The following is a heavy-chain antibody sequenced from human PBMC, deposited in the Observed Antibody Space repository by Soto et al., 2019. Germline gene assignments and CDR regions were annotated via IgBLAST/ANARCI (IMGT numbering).Heavy chain of an antibody. V-gene: IGHV1-18*01. CDR1: GYTFTSYG. J-gene: IGHJ4*02. CDR2: ISAYNGNT. D-gene: IGHD4-17*01. CDR3: ARVDYGDPSYYFDY. Sequence: GASVKVSCKASGYTFTSYGISWGRQAPGQGLEWMGWISAYNGNTNYAQKLQGRVTMTTDTSTSTAYMELRSLRSDDTAVYYCARVDYGDPSYYFDYWGQGTLVTVSS.